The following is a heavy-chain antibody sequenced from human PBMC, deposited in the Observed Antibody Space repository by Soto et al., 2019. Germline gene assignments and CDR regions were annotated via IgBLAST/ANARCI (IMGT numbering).Heavy chain of an antibody. CDR3: ASLYPNRYSSFDY. CDR1: GGSFSGYY. CDR2: INHSGST. D-gene: IGHD6-13*01. V-gene: IGHV4-34*01. Sequence: QVQLQQWGAGLLKPSETLSLTCAVYGGSFSGYYWSWIRQPPGKGLEWIGEINHSGSTNYNPSLNSRGTISVDTSKNQFSLKLSSVTAADTAVYYGASLYPNRYSSFDYWGQGTLVTVS. J-gene: IGHJ4*02.